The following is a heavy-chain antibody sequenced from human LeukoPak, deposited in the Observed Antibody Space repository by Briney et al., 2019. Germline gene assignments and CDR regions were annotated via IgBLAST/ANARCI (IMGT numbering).Heavy chain of an antibody. J-gene: IGHJ6*02. D-gene: IGHD3-3*01. V-gene: IGHV1-2*02. Sequence: GASVKVSCKASGYTFTGYYMHWVRQAPGQGLEWMGWINPNSGGTNYAQKFQGRVTMTRDTSISTAYMELSRLRSDDTAVYYCARFLEWISDYYGMDVWGQGTTVTVSS. CDR3: ARFLEWISDYYGMDV. CDR1: GYTFTGYY. CDR2: INPNSGGT.